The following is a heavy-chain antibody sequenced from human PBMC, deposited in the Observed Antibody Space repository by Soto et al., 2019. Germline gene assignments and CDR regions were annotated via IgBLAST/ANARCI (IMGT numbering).Heavy chain of an antibody. CDR3: ARGPDCSGGSCYSGDLYYYYMDV. V-gene: IGHV1-18*01. J-gene: IGHJ6*03. Sequence: GASVKVSCKASGYTFTSYGISWVRQAPGQGLEWMGWISAYNGNTNYAQKLQGRVTMTTDTSTSTAYMELRSLRSDDTAVYYCARGPDCSGGSCYSGDLYYYYMDVWGKGTTVTV. CDR1: GYTFTSYG. CDR2: ISAYNGNT. D-gene: IGHD2-15*01.